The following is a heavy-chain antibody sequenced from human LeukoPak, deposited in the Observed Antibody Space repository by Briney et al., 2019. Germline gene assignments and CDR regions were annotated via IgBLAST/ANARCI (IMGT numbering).Heavy chain of an antibody. J-gene: IGHJ4*02. CDR1: RYILSSYY. CDR3: ARTYCGGDCNNRYFDY. D-gene: IGHD2-21*02. Sequence: VASVKVSCKASRYILSSYYMHWMRRAPGQGLEWMGIINPSGGRTDYAQKFQGRVTMTRDTSTSTVYMELNSLRSEDTALYYCARTYCGGDCNNRYFDYWGQGTLVTVSS. V-gene: IGHV1-46*01. CDR2: INPSGGRT.